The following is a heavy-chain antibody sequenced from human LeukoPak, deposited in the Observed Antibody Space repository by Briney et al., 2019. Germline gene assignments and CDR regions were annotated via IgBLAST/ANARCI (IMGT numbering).Heavy chain of an antibody. CDR2: AYNSGST. CDR3: ARVQRPFQWLVRSDYYYGMDV. CDR1: GDSVSSDSYY. D-gene: IGHD6-19*01. J-gene: IGHJ6*02. V-gene: IGHV4-61*01. Sequence: NPSETLSLTCSVSGDSVSSDSYYWSWIRQPPGKGLEWIGYAYNSGSTNYNPSLKSRVTISVDTSKNQFSLKLSSVTAADTAVYYCARVQRPFQWLVRSDYYYGMDVWGQGTTVTVSS.